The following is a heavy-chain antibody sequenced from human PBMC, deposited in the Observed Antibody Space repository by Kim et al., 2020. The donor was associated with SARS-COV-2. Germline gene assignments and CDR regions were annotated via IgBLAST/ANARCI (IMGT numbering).Heavy chain of an antibody. V-gene: IGHV3-73*01. D-gene: IGHD3-10*01. CDR3: TRHAVSGVPDY. J-gene: IGHJ4*02. CDR2: T. Sequence: TAYAASVKGRLTISRDDSKNTAYLQMNSLKTEDTAVYYCTRHAVSGVPDYWGQGTLVTVSS.